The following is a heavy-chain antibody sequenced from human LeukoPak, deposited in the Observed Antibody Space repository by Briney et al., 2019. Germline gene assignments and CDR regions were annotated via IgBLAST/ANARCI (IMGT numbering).Heavy chain of an antibody. Sequence: PSETLSLTCTVSGGSISSYYWSWIRQPPGKGLEWIGYIYYSGSTNYNPSLKSRVTISVDTSKNQFSLKLSSVTAADTAVYYCARGGEFSSGSTDAFDIWGQGTMVTVSS. J-gene: IGHJ3*02. V-gene: IGHV4-59*01. D-gene: IGHD6-19*01. CDR1: GGSISSYY. CDR3: ARGGEFSSGSTDAFDI. CDR2: IYYSGST.